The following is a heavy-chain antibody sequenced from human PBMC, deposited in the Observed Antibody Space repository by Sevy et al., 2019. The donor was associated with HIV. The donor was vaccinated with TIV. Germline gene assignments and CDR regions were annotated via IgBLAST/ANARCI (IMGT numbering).Heavy chain of an antibody. CDR3: ARRFMVRGVSGYYYYGMDV. J-gene: IGHJ6*02. CDR1: GGSISSYY. Sequence: SETLSLTCTLSGGSISSYYWSWVRQPPGKGLEWIGYIYYSGSTNYNPSLKSRVTISVDTSKNQFSLKLSSVTAADTAVYYCARRFMVRGVSGYYYYGMDVWGQGTTVTVSS. D-gene: IGHD3-10*01. V-gene: IGHV4-59*12. CDR2: IYYSGST.